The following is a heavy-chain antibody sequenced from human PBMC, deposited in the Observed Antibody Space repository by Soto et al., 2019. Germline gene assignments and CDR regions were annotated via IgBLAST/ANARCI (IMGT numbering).Heavy chain of an antibody. CDR2: INPNSGGT. Sequence: ASVKVSCKASGYTFTGYYMNWVRQAPGQGVEWMGWINPNSGGTNYAQKFQGWVTMTRDTSISTAYIALSRLRSDHTPVHYCARRFDNPLCFDPWGQGTLVAVSS. CDR3: ARRFDNPLCFDP. J-gene: IGHJ5*02. CDR1: GYTFTGYY. D-gene: IGHD1-20*01. V-gene: IGHV1-2*04.